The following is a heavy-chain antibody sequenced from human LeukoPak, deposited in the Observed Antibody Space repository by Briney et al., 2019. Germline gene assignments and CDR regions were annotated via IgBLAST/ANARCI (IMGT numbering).Heavy chain of an antibody. CDR3: AKDNYDSSGYSINWFDP. V-gene: IGHV3-23*01. CDR2: ISGSGGST. D-gene: IGHD3-22*01. CDR1: GFTFSSYA. J-gene: IGHJ5*02. Sequence: GGSLRLSCAASGFTFSSYAMHWVRQAPGKGLEWVSAISGSGGSTYYADSVKGRFTISRDNSKNTLYLQMNSLRAEDTAVYYCAKDNYDSSGYSINWFDPWGQGTLVTVSS.